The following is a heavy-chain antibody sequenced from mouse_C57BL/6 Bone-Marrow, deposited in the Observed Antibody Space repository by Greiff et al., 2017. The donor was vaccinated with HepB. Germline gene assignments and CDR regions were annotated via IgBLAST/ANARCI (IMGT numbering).Heavy chain of an antibody. J-gene: IGHJ3*02. CDR3: ASDGYEGAG. V-gene: IGHV1-69*01. D-gene: IGHD2-2*01. Sequence: QVQLQQPGAELVMPGASVKLSCKASGYTFTSYWMHWVKQRPGQGLEWIGEIDPSDSYTNYNQKFKGKSTLTVDKSSNTAYMQLSSLTSEDSAVYDWASDGYEGAGWGQGTLVTVSA. CDR1: GYTFTSYW. CDR2: IDPSDSYT.